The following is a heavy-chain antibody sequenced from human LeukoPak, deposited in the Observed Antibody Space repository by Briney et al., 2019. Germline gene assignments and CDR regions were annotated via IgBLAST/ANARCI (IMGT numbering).Heavy chain of an antibody. CDR2: ISSSGSTI. CDR1: GFTFSDYY. CDR3: ARSLRSSLEMATIFDY. Sequence: GGSLRFSCAASGFTFSDYYMSWIRQAPGKGLEWVSYISSSGSTIYYADSVKGRFTISRDNAKNSLYLQMNSLRAEDTAVYYCARSLRSSLEMATIFDYWGQGTLVTVSS. J-gene: IGHJ4*02. V-gene: IGHV3-11*01. D-gene: IGHD5-24*01.